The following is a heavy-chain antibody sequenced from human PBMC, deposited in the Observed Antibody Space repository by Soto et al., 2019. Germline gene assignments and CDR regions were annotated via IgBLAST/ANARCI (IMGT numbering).Heavy chain of an antibody. CDR2: IRSKAYGGTT. J-gene: IGHJ5*02. Sequence: HPGGSLRLSCTASGFTFGDYAMSWFRQAPGKGLEWVGFIRSKAYGGTTEYAASVKGRFTISRDDSKSIAYLQMNSLKTEDTAVYYCTTSPIVVVTADNWFDPWGQGTLVTVSS. D-gene: IGHD2-21*02. V-gene: IGHV3-49*03. CDR3: TTSPIVVVTADNWFDP. CDR1: GFTFGDYA.